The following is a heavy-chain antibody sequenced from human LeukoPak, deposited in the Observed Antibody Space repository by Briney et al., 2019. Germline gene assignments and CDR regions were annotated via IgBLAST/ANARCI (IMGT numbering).Heavy chain of an antibody. D-gene: IGHD2/OR15-2a*01. CDR2: INTDGSTT. V-gene: IGHV3-74*01. CDR3: ARDISRTMDV. J-gene: IGHJ6*02. CDR1: GFTFSSRW. Sequence: PGGSLRLSCVASGFTFSSRWMHWVRQAPGKGLVWVSIINTDGSTTRYADFVEGRLTISGDNARNTLYMEMNSLRVEDTAVYFCARDISRTMDVWGQGTTVTV.